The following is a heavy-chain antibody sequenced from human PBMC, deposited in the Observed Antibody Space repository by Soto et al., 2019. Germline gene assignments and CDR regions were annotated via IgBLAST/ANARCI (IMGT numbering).Heavy chain of an antibody. CDR2: ISGSGGST. CDR3: AKVTYYYDSSGYDY. J-gene: IGHJ4*02. Sequence: SLRLSCAASGFTFSSYAMSWVRQAPGKGLEWVSAISGSGGSTYYADSVKGRFTISRDNSKITLYLQMNSLRAEDTAVYYCAKVTYYYDSSGYDYWGQGTLVTVSS. V-gene: IGHV3-23*01. D-gene: IGHD3-22*01. CDR1: GFTFSSYA.